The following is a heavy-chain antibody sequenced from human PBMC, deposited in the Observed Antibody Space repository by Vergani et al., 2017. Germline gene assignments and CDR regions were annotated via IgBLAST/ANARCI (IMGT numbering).Heavy chain of an antibody. CDR3: ARSRPYCTSGSCPAI. CDR2: IHTGGST. D-gene: IGHD2-15*01. J-gene: IGHJ4*02. CDR1: GESIRSGSHY. Sequence: QVQLQESGPGLVKPSQTLSLTCTVSGESIRSGSHYWSWIRQPAGKGPEWIGHIHTGGSTDLNPSFKSRVFISVDTSKSQFSLKLNSVTVADTAVYYCARSRPYCTSGSCPAIWGQGTLVTVSS. V-gene: IGHV4-61*02.